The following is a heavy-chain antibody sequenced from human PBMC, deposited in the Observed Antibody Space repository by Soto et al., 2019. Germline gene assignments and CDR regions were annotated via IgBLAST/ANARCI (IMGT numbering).Heavy chain of an antibody. CDR2: IYYGGST. CDR3: ARALPVYGSGWYYFDY. Sequence: PSETLSLTCTVSGGPISSYYWSWIRQPPGKGLEWIGYIYYGGSTNYNPSLKSRVTISVDTSKNQFSLKLSSVTAADTAVYYCARALPVYGSGWYYFDYWGQGTLVTVSS. CDR1: GGPISSYY. D-gene: IGHD6-19*01. V-gene: IGHV4-59*01. J-gene: IGHJ4*02.